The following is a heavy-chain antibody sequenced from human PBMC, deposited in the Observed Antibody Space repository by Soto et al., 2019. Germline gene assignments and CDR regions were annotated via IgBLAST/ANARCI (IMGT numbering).Heavy chain of an antibody. CDR2: IYYSGST. CDR3: ARLIAAAGTSYYYGMDV. CDR1: GGSISSGGYY. J-gene: IGHJ6*02. V-gene: IGHV4-31*03. Sequence: QVQLQESGPGLVKPSQTLSLTCTVSGGSISSGGYYWSWIRQHPGKGLEWIGYIYYSGSTYYNPSLKRRVTISVDTSKNQFALKLSSVTAADTAVYYCARLIAAAGTSYYYGMDVWGQGTTVTVSS. D-gene: IGHD6-13*01.